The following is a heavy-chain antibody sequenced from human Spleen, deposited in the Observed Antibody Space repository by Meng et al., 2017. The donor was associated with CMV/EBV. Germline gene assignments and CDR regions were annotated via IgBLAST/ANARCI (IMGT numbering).Heavy chain of an antibody. Sequence: ASVKVSCKASGYTFTSHGVNWVRQAPGQGLEWMAWISAYNGHTNYAHKFQGRVTVTADTSTSTAYMELRSLRSDDTAVYYCATDAFDIWGQGTMVTVSS. CDR2: ISAYNGHT. CDR3: ATDAFDI. V-gene: IGHV1-18*01. CDR1: GYTFTSHG. J-gene: IGHJ3*02.